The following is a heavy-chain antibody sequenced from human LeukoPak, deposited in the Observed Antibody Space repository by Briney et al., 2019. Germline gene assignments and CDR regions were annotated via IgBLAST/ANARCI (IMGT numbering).Heavy chain of an antibody. J-gene: IGHJ4*02. CDR3: ARVATIDYFDY. D-gene: IGHD5-12*01. CDR1: GYTFTGYY. Sequence: AVNVSCKASGYTFTGYYMHWVRQAPGQGLEWMGRINPNSGGTNYAQKFQGRVTMTRDTSISTAYMELSRLRSDDTAVYYCARVATIDYFDYWGQGTLVTVSS. CDR2: INPNSGGT. V-gene: IGHV1-2*06.